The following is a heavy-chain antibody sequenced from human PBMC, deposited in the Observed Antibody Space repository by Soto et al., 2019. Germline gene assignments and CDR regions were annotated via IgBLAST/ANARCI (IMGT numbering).Heavy chain of an antibody. CDR3: ARDSPLTSARAFDI. V-gene: IGHV3-53*01. Sequence: EVQLVESGGGLIQAGGSLRLSCAASGFTVSSNYMSWVRQAPGKGLEWVSVIYSGGSTYYADSVKGRFTISGDSSKNTVYLQINSLEAEDTAVYYCARDSPLTSARAFDIWGQGTVVTVSS. CDR1: GFTVSSNY. J-gene: IGHJ3*02. CDR2: IYSGGST.